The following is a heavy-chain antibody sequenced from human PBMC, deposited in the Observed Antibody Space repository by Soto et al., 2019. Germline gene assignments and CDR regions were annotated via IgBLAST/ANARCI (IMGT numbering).Heavy chain of an antibody. CDR3: ARGPPIYDFWSGYLLRDNWFDP. CDR2: INPSGGST. V-gene: IGHV1-46*01. CDR1: GYTFTSYY. Sequence: GSVKVSCKASGYTFTSYYMHWVRQAPGQGLEWMGIINPSGGSTSYAQKFQGRVTMTRDTSTSTVYMELSSLRSEDTAVYYCARGPPIYDFWSGYLLRDNWFDPWGQGTLVTVSS. J-gene: IGHJ5*02. D-gene: IGHD3-3*01.